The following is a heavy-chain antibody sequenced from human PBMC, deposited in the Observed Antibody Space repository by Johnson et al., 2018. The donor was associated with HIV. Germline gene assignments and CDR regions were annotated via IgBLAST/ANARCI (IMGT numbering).Heavy chain of an antibody. CDR1: GFTFSSYA. Sequence: QVQLVESGGGVVQPGRSLRLSCAASGFTFSSYAMHWVRQAPGKGLEWVAVISYDGTNKYYADSVKGRFTISRDNSKNTLYLQMNSLRAEDTAVYYCARDRPHDDNGYYYVPDAFDIWGQGTMVTVSS. D-gene: IGHD3-22*01. J-gene: IGHJ3*02. CDR2: ISYDGTNK. CDR3: ARDRPHDDNGYYYVPDAFDI. V-gene: IGHV3-30-3*01.